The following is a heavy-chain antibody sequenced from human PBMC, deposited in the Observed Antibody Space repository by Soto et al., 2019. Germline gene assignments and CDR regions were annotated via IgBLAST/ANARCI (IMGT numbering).Heavy chain of an antibody. D-gene: IGHD3-9*01. Sequence: QVQLVESGGGVVQPGRSLRLSCAASGFTFSSYAMHWVRQAPGKGLEWVAVISYDGSNKYYADSVKGRFTISRDNSKNTLYLQMNRLRADDTAVYYCASNYDILTGYYIRYYFDYWGQGTLVTVSS. CDR3: ASNYDILTGYYIRYYFDY. CDR2: ISYDGSNK. J-gene: IGHJ4*02. CDR1: GFTFSSYA. V-gene: IGHV3-30-3*01.